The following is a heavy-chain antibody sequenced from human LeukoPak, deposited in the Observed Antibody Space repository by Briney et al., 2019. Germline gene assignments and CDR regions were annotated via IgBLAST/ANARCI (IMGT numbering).Heavy chain of an antibody. D-gene: IGHD4-17*01. CDR1: EFDFSSHA. CDR3: ANEIRPNDY. V-gene: IGHV3-23*01. J-gene: IGHJ4*02. Sequence: GGSLRLSCAASEFDFSSHAMTWVRQAPGKGLEWVSAISISGSKTYYADSVKGRFTISRDNSKNTLYLQMNSLRAEDTAIYYCANEIRPNDYWGQGTQVTVSS. CDR2: ISISGSKT.